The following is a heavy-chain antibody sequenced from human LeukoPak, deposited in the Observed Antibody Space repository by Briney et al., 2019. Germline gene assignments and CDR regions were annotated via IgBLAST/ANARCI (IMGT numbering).Heavy chain of an antibody. V-gene: IGHV4-34*01. Sequence: PSETLSLTCAVYGGSFSGHYWTWIRQAPGKELEWIGESTHTGSTNYNPSLKSRVTISVDTSKNQFSLKLTSVSAADTAVYHCARGRTGAAALDFWGPGTLVTVSS. D-gene: IGHD2-2*01. CDR2: STHTGST. CDR3: ARGRTGAAALDF. J-gene: IGHJ4*02. CDR1: GGSFSGHY.